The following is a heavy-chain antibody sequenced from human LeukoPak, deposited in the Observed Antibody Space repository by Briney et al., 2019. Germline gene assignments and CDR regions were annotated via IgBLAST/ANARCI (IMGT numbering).Heavy chain of an antibody. CDR1: GYTFTSYY. CDR2: INPSGGST. D-gene: IGHD6-19*01. J-gene: IGHJ4*02. CDR3: ARVDLAYSSGWYGFDY. Sequence: GASVKVSCKASGYTFTSYYMHWVRQAPGQGLEWMGIINPSGGSTSYAQKFQGRVTMTRDMSTSTVYMELRSLRSDDTAVYYCARVDLAYSSGWYGFDYWGQGTLVTVSS. V-gene: IGHV1-46*01.